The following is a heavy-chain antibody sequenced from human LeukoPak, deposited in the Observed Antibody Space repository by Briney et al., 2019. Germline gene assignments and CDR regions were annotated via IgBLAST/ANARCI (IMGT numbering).Heavy chain of an antibody. V-gene: IGHV3-53*01. J-gene: IGHJ4*02. CDR3: ARGLRYSSGWYYFDY. CDR1: GFTVSSNY. Sequence: GGFLRLSCAASGFTVSSNYMGWVRQAPGKGLEWVSVIYSGGTTYYADSVKGRFTISRDNSKNTLYLQVNSLRAEDTAVYYCARGLRYSSGWYYFDYWGQGTLVTVSS. D-gene: IGHD6-19*01. CDR2: IYSGGTT.